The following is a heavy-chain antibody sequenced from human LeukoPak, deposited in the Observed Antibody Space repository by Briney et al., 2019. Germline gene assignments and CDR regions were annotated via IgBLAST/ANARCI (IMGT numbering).Heavy chain of an antibody. CDR3: ARAKGQQLVSDAFDI. Sequence: SVKVSCKASGGTFSSYAISWVRQAPGQGLEWMGGIIPIFGTANYAQKFQGRVTITADKSTSTAYMELSSLRSEDTAVYYCARAKGQQLVSDAFDIWGQGTMVTVSS. CDR2: IIPIFGTA. CDR1: GGTFSSYA. J-gene: IGHJ3*02. D-gene: IGHD6-13*01. V-gene: IGHV1-69*06.